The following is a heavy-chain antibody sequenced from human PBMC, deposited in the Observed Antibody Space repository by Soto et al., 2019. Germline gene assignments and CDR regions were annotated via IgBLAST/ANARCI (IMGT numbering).Heavy chain of an antibody. D-gene: IGHD2-15*01. CDR1: GFTFSSYG. CDR2: ISSDGSNN. CDR3: AKAANSPSLYYYYGMCV. J-gene: IGHJ6*02. Sequence: QVQLVESGGGVVQPGRSLRLSCAASGFTFSSYGMHWVRQAPGKGLEWVAVISSDGSNNYYADSVKGRFTISRDNSKNTLYLQMNSLRSEDKVVYYCAKAANSPSLYYYYGMCVWGQRTTVTVSS. V-gene: IGHV3-30*18.